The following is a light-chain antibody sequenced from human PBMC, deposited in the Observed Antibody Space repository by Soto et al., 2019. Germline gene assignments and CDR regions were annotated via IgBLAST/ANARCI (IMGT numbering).Light chain of an antibody. CDR2: LDS. V-gene: IGKV2-28*01. J-gene: IGKJ1*01. Sequence: IGMTQSPLSLTVTPGEPASISCRSSQRLLHSNGYNYLEWYLQKPGQSPQLLINLDSDRASGVPDRFSGSGSGTDFTLKISRVEAEDVGLYYCMQSLETPWTFGQGTKVEIK. CDR3: MQSLETPWT. CDR1: QRLLHSNGYNY.